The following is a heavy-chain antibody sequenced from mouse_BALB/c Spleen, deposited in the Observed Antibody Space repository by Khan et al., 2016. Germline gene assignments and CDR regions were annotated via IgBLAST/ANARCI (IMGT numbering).Heavy chain of an antibody. V-gene: IGHV3-1*02. D-gene: IGHD1-1*02. Sequence: VQLKQSGPDLVKPSQSLSLTCTVTGYSITSGYSWHWIRQFPGNKLEWMGYMHSSGSTNYSPSLTSRISITRDTSSNQFFLQLNSVTTEDTATXYCARYGYYAIDYWGQGTSVTVSS. CDR3: ARYGYYAIDY. J-gene: IGHJ4*01. CDR1: GYSITSGYS. CDR2: MHSSGST.